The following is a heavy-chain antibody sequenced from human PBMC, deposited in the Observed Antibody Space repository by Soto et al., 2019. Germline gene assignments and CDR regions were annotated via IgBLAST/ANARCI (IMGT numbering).Heavy chain of an antibody. V-gene: IGHV4-31*03. CDR1: GGSISSGGYY. CDR3: ARGEYQLLQPLHENAFDI. CDR2: ICYSGST. Sequence: QVQLQESGPGLVKPSQTLSLTCTVSGGSISSGGYYWSWIRQHPGKGLEWIGYICYSGSTYYNPSLKSRVTISVDTSKNQFSLKLSSVTAADTAVYYCARGEYQLLQPLHENAFDIWGQGTMVTVSS. D-gene: IGHD2-2*01. J-gene: IGHJ3*02.